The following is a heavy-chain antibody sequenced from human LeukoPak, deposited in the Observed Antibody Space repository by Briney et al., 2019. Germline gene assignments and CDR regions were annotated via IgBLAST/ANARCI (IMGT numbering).Heavy chain of an antibody. CDR3: ARGLRRGYSPSAY. Sequence: GASVEVSCKASGYTFTSYDINWVRQATGQGLEWMGWMNPNSGNTGYAQKFQGRVTITRNTSVSTAYMELSSLRSEDTAVYYCARGLRRGYSPSAYWGQGTLVTVSS. J-gene: IGHJ4*02. V-gene: IGHV1-8*03. CDR2: MNPNSGNT. CDR1: GYTFTSYD. D-gene: IGHD5-18*01.